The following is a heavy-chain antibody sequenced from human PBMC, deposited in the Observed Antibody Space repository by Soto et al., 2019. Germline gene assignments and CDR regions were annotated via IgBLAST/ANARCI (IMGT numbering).Heavy chain of an antibody. D-gene: IGHD6-13*01. CDR1: GGSFSGYY. Sequence: SETLSLTCAVYGGSFSGYYWSWIRQPPGKGLEWIGEINHGGSTNYNPSLKSRVTISVDTSKNQFSLKLSSVTAADTAVYYCARLPRIAAAGTHTTDYWGQGTLVTVSS. CDR2: INHGGST. J-gene: IGHJ4*02. V-gene: IGHV4-34*01. CDR3: ARLPRIAAAGTHTTDY.